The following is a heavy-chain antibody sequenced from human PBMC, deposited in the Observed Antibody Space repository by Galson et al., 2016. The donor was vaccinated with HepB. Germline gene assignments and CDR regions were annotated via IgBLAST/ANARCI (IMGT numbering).Heavy chain of an antibody. CDR1: GFTFSSYW. CDR2: INSDGDTT. J-gene: IGHJ4*02. CDR3: GSVFEY. V-gene: IGHV3-74*01. Sequence: SLRLSCAASGFTFSSYWMDWVRQAPGKGLVWVSRINSDGDTTYYADSVSGRFTISRDNAKNTLYLQLNSLRAEDTAVYFCGSVFEYWGQGTLVAVAS.